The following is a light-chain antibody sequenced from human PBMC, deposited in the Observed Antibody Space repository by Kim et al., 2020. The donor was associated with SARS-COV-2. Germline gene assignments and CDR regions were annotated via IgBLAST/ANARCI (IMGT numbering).Light chain of an antibody. CDR3: NSHTSSTAFV. CDR1: RGDVGGYDR. Sequence: QSALTQPPSMSGSPGQSVTISCTGTRGDVGGYDRVSWYQLAPGTAPKLMIYEVRKRPSGVPDRFSGSKSGNTASLTISGLQAEDEAEYYCNSHTSSTAFVFGSGTKVTVL. V-gene: IGLV2-18*02. J-gene: IGLJ1*01. CDR2: EVR.